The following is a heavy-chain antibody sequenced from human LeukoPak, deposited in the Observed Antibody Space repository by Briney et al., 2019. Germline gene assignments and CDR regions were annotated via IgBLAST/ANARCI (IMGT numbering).Heavy chain of an antibody. J-gene: IGHJ4*02. CDR1: GFPFIGNY. CDR2: IYNAGST. D-gene: IGHD2-21*01. Sequence: PGGSLSLSCAASGFPFIGNYMSWGRQAPGTGREGGSGIYNAGSTDYAYSGRGRLTISRDNVKNALYLQMNSLRAEDTAVYYCARDHPYSHDNWGQGALVTVSS. V-gene: IGHV3-53*01. CDR3: ARDHPYSHDN.